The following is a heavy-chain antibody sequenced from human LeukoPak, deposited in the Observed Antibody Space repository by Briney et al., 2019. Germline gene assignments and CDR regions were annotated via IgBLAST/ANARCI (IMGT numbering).Heavy chain of an antibody. J-gene: IGHJ4*02. Sequence: ASVKVSCKASGGTFSSYAISWVRQAPGQGLEWMGGIIPIFGTANYAQKFQGRVTITADESTSTAYMELSSLRSEDTAVYYCAREKIEDCGGDCYSGFDYWGQGTLVTVSS. CDR1: GGTFSSYA. CDR2: IIPIFGTA. D-gene: IGHD2-21*02. V-gene: IGHV1-69*13. CDR3: AREKIEDCGGDCYSGFDY.